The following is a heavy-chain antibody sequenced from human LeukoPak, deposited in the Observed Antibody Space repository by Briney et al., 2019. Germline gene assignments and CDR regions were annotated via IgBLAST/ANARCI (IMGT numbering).Heavy chain of an antibody. V-gene: IGHV4-34*01. CDR1: GGSFSGYY. CDR3: ARYRRDDAFDI. Sequence: SPSGTLSLTCAVYGGSFSGYYWSWIRQPPGKGLEWIGEINHSGSTNYNPSLKSRVTISVDTSKNQFSLKLSSVTAADTAVYYCARYRRDDAFDIWGQGTMVTVSS. J-gene: IGHJ3*02. D-gene: IGHD2-2*01. CDR2: INHSGST.